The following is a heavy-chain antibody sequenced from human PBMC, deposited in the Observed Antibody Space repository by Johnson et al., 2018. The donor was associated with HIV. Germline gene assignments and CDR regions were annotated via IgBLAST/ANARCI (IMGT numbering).Heavy chain of an antibody. CDR1: GFTVSSNY. CDR3: ARVGADAFDI. CDR2: INGDGSST. V-gene: IGHV3-53*01. J-gene: IGHJ3*02. Sequence: VQLVESGGGLIQPGGSLRLSCAASGFTVSSNYMSWVRQAPGKGLEWVSGINGDGSSTTYADSVKGRFTTSRDNAKNTLYLQMNSLRAEDTAVYYCARVGADAFDIWGQGTMVTVSS. D-gene: IGHD1-26*01.